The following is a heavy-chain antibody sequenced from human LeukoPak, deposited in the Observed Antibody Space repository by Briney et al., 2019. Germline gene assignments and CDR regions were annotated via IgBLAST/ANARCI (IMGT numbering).Heavy chain of an antibody. CDR1: GGTFISYA. CDR2: IIPICGTA. J-gene: IGHJ4*02. Sequence: ASVKVSCKASGGTFISYAISWVRQAPGKGPEWMGGIIPICGTANYAQKFQGRVTITADKSTSTAYMELSSLRSEDTAVYYCARAASGVQLWQDFDYWGQGTLVTVSS. V-gene: IGHV1-69*06. CDR3: ARAASGVQLWQDFDY. D-gene: IGHD5-18*01.